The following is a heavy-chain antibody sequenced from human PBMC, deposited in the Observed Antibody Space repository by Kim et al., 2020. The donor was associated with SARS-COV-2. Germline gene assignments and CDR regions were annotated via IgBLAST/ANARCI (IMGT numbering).Heavy chain of an antibody. CDR3: VRDRYSGSGSYTWLFDY. Sequence: SGKGRFPLSRDNAKNSLYLQMNSLRDEDTAVYYCVRDRYSGSGSYTWLFDYWGQGTLVTVSS. V-gene: IGHV3-48*02. D-gene: IGHD3-10*01. J-gene: IGHJ4*02.